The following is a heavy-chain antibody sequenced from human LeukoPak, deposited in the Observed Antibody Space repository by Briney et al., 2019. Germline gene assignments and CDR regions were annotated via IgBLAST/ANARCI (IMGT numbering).Heavy chain of an antibody. CDR3: ANLGYCSGGECYGPSGY. CDR2: ITSSCSIM. V-gene: IGHV3-48*02. Sequence: PGRSLRLSCAASGLTFNKFTMNWVRQAPGKGLEWVSYITSSCSIMYYADSVKGRFTISRDNAKSSLYLQMNSLRDEDTAVYFCANLGYCSGGECYGPSGYWGQGTLVTVSS. J-gene: IGHJ4*02. CDR1: GLTFNKFT. D-gene: IGHD2-15*01.